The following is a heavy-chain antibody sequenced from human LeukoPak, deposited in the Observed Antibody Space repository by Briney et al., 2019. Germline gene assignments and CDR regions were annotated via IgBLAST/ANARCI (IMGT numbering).Heavy chain of an antibody. CDR1: GFTFSSYG. CDR2: IWYDGNNK. Sequence: GGSLRLSCAASGFTFSSYGMHWVRQAPGKGLEWVALIWYDGNNKYYADSVKGRFTISRDNPKNTLYLQLNSLRAEDTAVYYCARQHCSGGDCYFFDWGQGTLVTVSS. J-gene: IGHJ4*02. D-gene: IGHD2-15*01. V-gene: IGHV3-33*08. CDR3: ARQHCSGGDCYFFD.